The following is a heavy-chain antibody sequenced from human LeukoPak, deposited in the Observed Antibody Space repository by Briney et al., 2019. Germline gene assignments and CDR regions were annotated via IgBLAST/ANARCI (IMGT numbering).Heavy chain of an antibody. CDR2: ITGNGGRT. V-gene: IGHV3-23*01. CDR1: GFTFSSYA. Sequence: TGGSLRLSCAASGFTFSSYAMSWVRQVPGDGLEWVSAITGNGGRTYYADSVKGRFTISRDNSKNTLFLQMNSLRAEDTAVYYCAKDYYDSGNYYPQYFQHWGQGTLVTVSS. J-gene: IGHJ1*01. CDR3: AKDYYDSGNYYPQYFQH. D-gene: IGHD3-10*01.